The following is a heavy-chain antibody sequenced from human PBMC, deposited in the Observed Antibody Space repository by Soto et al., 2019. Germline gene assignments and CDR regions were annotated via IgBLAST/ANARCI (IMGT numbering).Heavy chain of an antibody. CDR1: GYTFTGYY. Sequence: ASVKVSCKASGYTFTGYYMHWVRQAPGQGLEWMGWINPNSGGTNYAQKFQGRVTMTRDTSISTAYMELSRLRSDDTAVYYCARDESRSGYYYYGMDVWGQGTKVTVS. CDR3: ARDESRSGYYYYGMDV. CDR2: INPNSGGT. D-gene: IGHD6-13*01. J-gene: IGHJ6*02. V-gene: IGHV1-2*02.